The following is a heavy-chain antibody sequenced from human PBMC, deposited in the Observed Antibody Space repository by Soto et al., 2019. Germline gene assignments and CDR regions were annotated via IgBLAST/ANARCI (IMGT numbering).Heavy chain of an antibody. CDR2: IYYSGST. Sequence: SETLSLTCTVSGGSISSYYWSWIRQPPGKGLEWIGYIYYSGSTNYNPSLKSRVTISVDTSKNQFSLKLSSVTAADTAVYYCARDAPGSYDYVWGSYRPYYFDYWGQGTLVTVSS. V-gene: IGHV4-59*01. CDR3: ARDAPGSYDYVWGSYRPYYFDY. D-gene: IGHD3-16*02. CDR1: GGSISSYY. J-gene: IGHJ4*02.